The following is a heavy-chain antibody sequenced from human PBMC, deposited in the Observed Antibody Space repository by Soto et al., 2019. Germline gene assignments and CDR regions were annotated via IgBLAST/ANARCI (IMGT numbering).Heavy chain of an antibody. CDR3: AGDNSPVWSGYPTNWFDP. CDR2: ISAYNGNT. J-gene: IGHJ5*02. V-gene: IGHV1-18*04. CDR1: GYTFTSYG. D-gene: IGHD3-3*01. Sequence: QVQLVQSGAEVKKPGASVKVSCKASGYTFTSYGISWVRQAPGQGLEWMGWISAYNGNTNYAQKLQGRVTMTTDTSTSTAYMELRSLRSDDTAVYYCAGDNSPVWSGYPTNWFDPWGQGTLVTVSS.